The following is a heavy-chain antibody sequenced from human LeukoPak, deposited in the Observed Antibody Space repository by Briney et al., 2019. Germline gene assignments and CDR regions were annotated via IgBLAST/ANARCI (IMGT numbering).Heavy chain of an antibody. Sequence: GGSLRLSCAASGFTFNDYYMSWIRQAPGKGMEWLSYINIGGTNTHYADSVKGRFTISRDNAKKSLYLEMNNLRAEDTAVYYCATDGAGFDTWGQGVLVTASS. CDR2: INIGGTNT. V-gene: IGHV3-11*01. CDR1: GFTFNDYY. J-gene: IGHJ5*02. CDR3: ATDGAGFDT.